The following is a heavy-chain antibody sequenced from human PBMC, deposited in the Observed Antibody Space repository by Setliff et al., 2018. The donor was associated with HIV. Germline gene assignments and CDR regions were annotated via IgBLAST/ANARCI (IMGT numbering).Heavy chain of an antibody. CDR1: GYSISSGYY. V-gene: IGHV4-38-2*01. Sequence: KSSETLSLTCAVSGYSISSGYYWGWIRQPPGKGLEWIGSIYHGGSTYYNPSLKSRVTISVDTSKNQFSLKLSSVTAADTAVYYCARMYSGYDWSPAGARTRYFDYWGQGTLVTVSS. D-gene: IGHD5-12*01. J-gene: IGHJ4*02. CDR3: ARMYSGYDWSPAGARTRYFDY. CDR2: IYHGGST.